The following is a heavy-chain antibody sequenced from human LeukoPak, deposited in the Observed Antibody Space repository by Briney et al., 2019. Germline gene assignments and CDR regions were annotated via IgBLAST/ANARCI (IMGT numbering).Heavy chain of an antibody. CDR3: ARETYYYGSGSYFDY. V-gene: IGHV4-34*01. CDR1: GGSFSGYY. CDR2: INHSGST. D-gene: IGHD3-10*01. Sequence: SETLSLTCAVYGGSFSGYYWSWIRQPPGKGLEWIGEINHSGSTNYNPSLKSRVTISVDTSKNQFSLRLSSVTAADTAVYYCARETYYYGSGSYFDYWGQGTLVTVSS. J-gene: IGHJ4*02.